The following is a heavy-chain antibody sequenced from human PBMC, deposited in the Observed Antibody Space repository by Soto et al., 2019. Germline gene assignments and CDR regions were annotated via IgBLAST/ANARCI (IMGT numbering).Heavy chain of an antibody. J-gene: IGHJ5*02. CDR3: AVAAAGHGSWFDP. Sequence: ASVKVSCKASGYTFTSYGISWVRQATGQGLEWMGWMNPNSGNTGYAQKFQGRVTMTRNTSISTAYMELSSLRSEDTAVYYCAVAAAGHGSWFDPWGQGTLVTVSS. V-gene: IGHV1-8*02. CDR1: GYTFTSYG. CDR2: MNPNSGNT. D-gene: IGHD6-13*01.